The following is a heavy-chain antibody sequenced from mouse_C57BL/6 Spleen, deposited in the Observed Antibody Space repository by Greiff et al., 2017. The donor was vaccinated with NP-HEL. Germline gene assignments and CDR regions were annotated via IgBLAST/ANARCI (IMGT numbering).Heavy chain of an antibody. J-gene: IGHJ3*01. CDR1: GYTFTSYW. Sequence: VQLQQPGAELVRPGSSVKLSCKASGYTFTSYWMHWVKQRPIQGLEWIGNIDPSDSETHYNQKFKDKATLTVEKSSSTAYLQLSSLTSEDSAVYYCARLEGSGTGTAWFAYWGQGTLVTVSA. V-gene: IGHV1-52*01. D-gene: IGHD4-1*01. CDR3: ARLEGSGTGTAWFAY. CDR2: IDPSDSET.